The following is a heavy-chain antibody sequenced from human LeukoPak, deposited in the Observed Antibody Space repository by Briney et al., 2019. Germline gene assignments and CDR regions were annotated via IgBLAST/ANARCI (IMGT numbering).Heavy chain of an antibody. J-gene: IGHJ6*02. CDR3: TRQSGSPIWFGERSQDYYYGMDV. D-gene: IGHD3-10*01. V-gene: IGHV3-73*01. CDR2: IRSKANSYAT. CDR1: GFTFSGSA. Sequence: GGSLRLSCAASGFTFSGSAMHWVRQASGKGLEWVGRIRSKANSYATAYAASVKGRFTISRDDSKNTAYLQMNSLKTEDTAVYYCTRQSGSPIWFGERSQDYYYGMDVWGQGTTVTVSS.